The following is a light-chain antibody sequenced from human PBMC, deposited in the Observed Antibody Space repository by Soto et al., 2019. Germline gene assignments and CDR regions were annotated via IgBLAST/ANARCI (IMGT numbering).Light chain of an antibody. J-gene: IGKJ1*01. CDR1: ETISSF. CDR2: TAS. V-gene: IGKV1-39*01. CDR3: QESYSTPLWT. Sequence: DIQMTQSPSSLSSSVGDIFTITCGASETISSFLNWFQHKPGKVPKLLIYTASSLQSGVPSRFSGSGSGTDFTLTISSLQPEDFATYYCQESYSTPLWTFGQGTKVDIK.